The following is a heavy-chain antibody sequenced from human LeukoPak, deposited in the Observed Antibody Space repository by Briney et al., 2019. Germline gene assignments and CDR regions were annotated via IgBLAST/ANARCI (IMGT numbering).Heavy chain of an antibody. CDR2: ISAYNGNT. Sequence: GASVKVSCKASGYTFTSYGISWVRQAPGQGLEWMGWISAYNGNTNYAQKFQGRVTMTRNTSISTAYMELSSLRSEDMAVYYCARGLVLRYFDWLAYPRVRGNYFDYWGQGTLVTVSS. J-gene: IGHJ4*02. V-gene: IGHV1-18*03. D-gene: IGHD3-9*01. CDR1: GYTFTSYG. CDR3: ARGLVLRYFDWLAYPRVRGNYFDY.